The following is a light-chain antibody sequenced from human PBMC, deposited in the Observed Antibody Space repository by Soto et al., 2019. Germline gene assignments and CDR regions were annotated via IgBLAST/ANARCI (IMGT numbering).Light chain of an antibody. Sequence: IVWAQSPGTLSFSPGEIATLSGRASQSVSSSYLAWYQQKPGQAPRLLIYGASSRATGIPDRFSGSGSGTDFTLTISRLEPEDFAVYYCQQYGSSGTFGQGTKVDIK. V-gene: IGKV3-20*01. CDR3: QQYGSSGT. J-gene: IGKJ1*01. CDR2: GAS. CDR1: QSVSSSY.